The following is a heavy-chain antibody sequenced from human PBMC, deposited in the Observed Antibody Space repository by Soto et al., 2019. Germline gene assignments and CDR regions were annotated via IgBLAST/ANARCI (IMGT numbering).Heavy chain of an antibody. D-gene: IGHD3-9*01. CDR2: IIPIFGTA. CDR3: ARDAHFDWLPAT. J-gene: IGHJ5*02. V-gene: IGHV1-69*13. Sequence: ASVKVSCKASGGTFSSYAISWVRQAPGQGLEWMGGIIPIFGTANYAQKFQGRVTITADESTSTAYTELSSLRSEDTAVYYCARDAHFDWLPATWGQGTLVTVSS. CDR1: GGTFSSYA.